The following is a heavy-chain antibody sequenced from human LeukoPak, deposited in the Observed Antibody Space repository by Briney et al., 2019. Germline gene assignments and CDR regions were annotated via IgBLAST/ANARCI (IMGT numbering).Heavy chain of an antibody. CDR1: GYTFTSYF. CDR2: INPSGGST. J-gene: IGHJ5*02. Sequence: ASVKVSCKASGYTFTSYFIHWVRQAPGQGLEWMGMINPSGGSTSYVQKFQGRVTMTRDTSISTVYMELSRLRSDDTAVYYCARLKSTISSGWFDPWGQGTLVTVSS. CDR3: ARLKSTISSGWFDP. D-gene: IGHD6-6*01. V-gene: IGHV1-46*01.